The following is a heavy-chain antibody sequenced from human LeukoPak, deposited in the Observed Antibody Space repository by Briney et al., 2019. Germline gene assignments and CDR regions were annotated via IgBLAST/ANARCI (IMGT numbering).Heavy chain of an antibody. CDR1: GFTFSSYG. Sequence: GGSLRLSCAASGFTFSSYGMHWVRQAPGKGLEWVAVISYDGSNKYYADSVKGRFTISRDNSKNTLYLQMNSLRAEDTAVYYCAKSYYYDAGYYFDYWGQGTLVTVSS. CDR3: AKSYYYDAGYYFDY. V-gene: IGHV3-30*18. J-gene: IGHJ4*02. CDR2: ISYDGSNK. D-gene: IGHD3-22*01.